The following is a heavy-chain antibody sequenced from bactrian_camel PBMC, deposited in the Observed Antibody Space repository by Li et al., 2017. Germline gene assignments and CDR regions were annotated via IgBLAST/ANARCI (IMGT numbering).Heavy chain of an antibody. CDR1: GVTIADSD. J-gene: IGHJ4*01. CDR2: ISRDGDT. Sequence: HVQLVESGGGSVQTGGSLRLSCTVSGVTIADSDMGWYRHVPGVGCDLVSTISRDGDTLYVDSVKGRFTISKDSTERTIYLEMNSLKPEDTAMYYCAADDKVWQCRLGAREYSYWGRGTQVTVS. CDR3: AADDKVWQCRLGAREYSY. V-gene: IGHV3S55*01. D-gene: IGHD1*01.